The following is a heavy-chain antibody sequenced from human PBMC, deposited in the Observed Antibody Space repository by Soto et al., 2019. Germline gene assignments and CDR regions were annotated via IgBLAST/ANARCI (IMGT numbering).Heavy chain of an antibody. J-gene: IGHJ6*02. D-gene: IGHD3-16*02. CDR3: ARAITFGGVIVNYYYYGMDV. CDR2: IKQDGSEK. V-gene: IGHV3-7*03. Sequence: AGGSLRLSCAASGFTFSSYWMSWVRQAPGKGLEWVANIKQDGSEKYYVDSVKGRFTISRDNAKNSLYLQMNSLRAEDTAVYYCARAITFGGVIVNYYYYGMDVWGQGTTVTVSS. CDR1: GFTFSSYW.